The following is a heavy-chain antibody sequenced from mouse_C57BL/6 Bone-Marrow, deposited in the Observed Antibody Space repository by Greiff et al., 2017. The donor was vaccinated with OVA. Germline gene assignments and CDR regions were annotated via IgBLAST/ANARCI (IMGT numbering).Heavy chain of an antibody. Sequence: QVQLQQSGAELVKPGASVKLSCKASGYTFTEYTIHWVKQRSGQGLEWIGWFYPGSGSIKYTEKFKDKATLTADKSSSTVYMELSRLTSEDSAVYFCARDEEGTLLRGDAMDYWGQGTSVTVSS. J-gene: IGHJ4*01. D-gene: IGHD1-1*01. CDR3: ARDEEGTLLRGDAMDY. V-gene: IGHV1-62-2*01. CDR2: FYPGSGSI. CDR1: GYTFTEYT.